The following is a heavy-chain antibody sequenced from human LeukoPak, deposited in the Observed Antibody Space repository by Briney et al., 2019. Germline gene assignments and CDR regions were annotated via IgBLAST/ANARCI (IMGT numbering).Heavy chain of an antibody. CDR1: GYTFISYG. Sequence: ASVKVSCKASGYTFISYGVSWVRQAPGQGLEWMGWISAYNGNTNYAQKFLDRVTMTADTSTSTAYMELRSLKSDGTAVYYCARKELASTQFDYWGQGTLVTVSS. CDR3: ARKELASTQFDY. D-gene: IGHD2/OR15-2a*01. V-gene: IGHV1-18*01. J-gene: IGHJ4*02. CDR2: ISAYNGNT.